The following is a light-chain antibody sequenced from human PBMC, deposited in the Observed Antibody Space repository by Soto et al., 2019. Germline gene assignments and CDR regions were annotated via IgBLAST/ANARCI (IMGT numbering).Light chain of an antibody. CDR2: SSN. CDR1: SSNIGSNT. CDR3: AAWDDTLNGLVV. Sequence: QSVLTQPPSASGTPGQRVTISCSGSSSNIGSNTVNWYQQLPGTAPKLLIYSSNQRPSGVPDRFSGSKSGTSASLAISGLQSGDEADYYCAAWDDTLNGLVVFGGGTKLTVL. V-gene: IGLV1-44*01. J-gene: IGLJ2*01.